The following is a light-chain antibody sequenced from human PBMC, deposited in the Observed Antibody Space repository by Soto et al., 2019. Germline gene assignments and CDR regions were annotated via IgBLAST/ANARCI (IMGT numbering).Light chain of an antibody. V-gene: IGKV1-33*01. J-gene: IGKJ5*01. CDR1: QDISNY. CDR3: QQSDSLQIT. Sequence: DIQMTQSPSSLSASVGDRVTITCRASQDISNYLNWYQQRPGKAPKLLIYDASNLERGVPSRFSGTRSGTHFTFAITSLQPDDVAPYYCQQSDSLQITFGQGTRLEI. CDR2: DAS.